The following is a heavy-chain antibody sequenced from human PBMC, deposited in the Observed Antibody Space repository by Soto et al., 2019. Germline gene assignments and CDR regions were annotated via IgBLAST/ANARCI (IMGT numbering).Heavy chain of an antibody. V-gene: IGHV1-69*12. J-gene: IGHJ6*02. CDR1: GGTFSSYA. D-gene: IGHD3-10*01. Sequence: QVQLVQSGAEVKKPGSSVKVSCKASGGTFSSYAISWVRQAPGQGLEWMGGIIPIFGTADYAQKFQGRVTITADESTRTAYMELSSLRSEDPAVYYCARSGARPGDYYYGMDVWGQGTTVTVSS. CDR3: ARSGARPGDYYYGMDV. CDR2: IIPIFGTA.